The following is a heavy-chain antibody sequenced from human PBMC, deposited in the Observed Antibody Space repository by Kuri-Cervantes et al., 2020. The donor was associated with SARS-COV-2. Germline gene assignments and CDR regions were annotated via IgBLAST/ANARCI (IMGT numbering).Heavy chain of an antibody. D-gene: IGHD3-16*01. J-gene: IGHJ4*02. CDR2: IYYTGST. CDR1: GYSVSSSAFY. CDR3: VGLPPPFKGLVPAH. Sequence: ESLKISCTVSGYSVSSSAFYWGWIRQPPGKGLEWIAKIYYTGSTYYNLSLKRRVTISVDTSKNQFSLKLTSVTATDTTMYYCVGLPPPFKGLVPAHWGQGTLVTVSS. V-gene: IGHV4-39*01.